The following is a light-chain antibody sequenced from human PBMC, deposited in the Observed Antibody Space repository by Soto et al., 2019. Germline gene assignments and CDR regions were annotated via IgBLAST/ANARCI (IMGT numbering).Light chain of an antibody. CDR1: QSISSW. Sequence: DIQMAQSPSSLSASVGDRVTITCRASQSISSWLAWYQQKPGKAPKLLIYDASSLESGVPSRFSGSGSGTEFTLTISSLQPDDSATYYCQQYSYYRTFGQGTKVDI. CDR3: QQYSYYRT. V-gene: IGKV1-5*01. CDR2: DAS. J-gene: IGKJ1*01.